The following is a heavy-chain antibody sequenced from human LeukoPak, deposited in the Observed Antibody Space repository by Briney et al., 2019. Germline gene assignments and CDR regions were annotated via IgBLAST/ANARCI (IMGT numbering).Heavy chain of an antibody. D-gene: IGHD2-2*01. V-gene: IGHV3-23*01. J-gene: IGHJ4*02. Sequence: TGGSLRLSCAASGFIFSNYPMSWVRQAPGKGLEWVSTFGGSTFYADSVKGRFIISRDNSKNTLYLQMNSLRAEDTAVYFCATYCTSTSCHPPSFGYWGQGTLVTVSS. CDR1: GFIFSNYP. CDR2: FGGST. CDR3: ATYCTSTSCHPPSFGY.